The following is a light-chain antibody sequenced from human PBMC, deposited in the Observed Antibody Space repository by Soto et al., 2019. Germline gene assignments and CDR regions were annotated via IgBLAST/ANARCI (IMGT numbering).Light chain of an antibody. CDR1: QSVNSN. CDR3: QQYNTWPWT. J-gene: IGKJ1*01. CDR2: GAS. Sequence: ETVMPQSPATLSVSPGERATLSCRASQSVNSNLAWYQQKPGQAPRLLIDGASDRATGIPARFSGSGYGTEFTLSISSLQSEDFAVYYCQQYNTWPWTFGKGTKVEIK. V-gene: IGKV3-15*01.